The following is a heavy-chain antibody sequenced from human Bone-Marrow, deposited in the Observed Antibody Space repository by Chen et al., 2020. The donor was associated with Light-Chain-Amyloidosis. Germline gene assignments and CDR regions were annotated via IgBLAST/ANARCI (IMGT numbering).Heavy chain of an antibody. CDR3: ARDRFYGSGSYYIFDY. J-gene: IGHJ4*02. CDR1: GYTFTNYA. Sequence: QVQLVQSGAEVKKPGASVKVSCKASGYTFTNYALHWVRQAPGQRLEWMGWINAGNGNTKYSQKFQGRVTITRDTSASIAYMELSSLRSEDTAVYYCARDRFYGSGSYYIFDYWGQGTLDTVSS. CDR2: INAGNGNT. V-gene: IGHV1-3*01. D-gene: IGHD3-10*01.